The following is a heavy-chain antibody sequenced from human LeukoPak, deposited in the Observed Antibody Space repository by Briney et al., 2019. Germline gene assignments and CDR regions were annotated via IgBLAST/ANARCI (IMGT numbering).Heavy chain of an antibody. V-gene: IGHV4-59*01. J-gene: IGHJ4*02. CDR2: MYYTGST. D-gene: IGHD2-15*01. CDR3: ARGYCSGGSCYYFDS. Sequence: PSETLSLTCTVSGGSISSDYWSWIRQPPGKGLEWIGFMYYTGSTNYNPSLKSRVTISVDTSKNQFSLNLSSLTAADTAVYYCARGYCSGGSCYYFDSWGQGTLVTVSS. CDR1: GGSISSDY.